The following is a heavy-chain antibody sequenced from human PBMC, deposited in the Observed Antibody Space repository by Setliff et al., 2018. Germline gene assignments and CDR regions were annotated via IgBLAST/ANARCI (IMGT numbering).Heavy chain of an antibody. Sequence: GASVKVSCKASGGTFSSYAISWVRQAPGQGLEWMGGIIPIFGTANYAQRFQGRVTITADESTSTAYMELTSLTSEDTAVYYCARNIGMGQRDYFDYWGQGTVVTVSS. D-gene: IGHD5-18*01. J-gene: IGHJ4*02. V-gene: IGHV1-69*13. CDR2: IIPIFGTA. CDR3: ARNIGMGQRDYFDY. CDR1: GGTFSSYA.